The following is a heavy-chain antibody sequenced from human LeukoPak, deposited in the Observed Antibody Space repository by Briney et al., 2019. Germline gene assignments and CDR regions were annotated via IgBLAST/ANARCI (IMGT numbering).Heavy chain of an antibody. CDR3: ARGGRYCSGGICYWFDP. J-gene: IGHJ5*02. V-gene: IGHV1-18*01. D-gene: IGHD2-15*01. CDR2: ISAYNGNT. Sequence: ASVKVSCKASGYTFTSYGISWVRQAPGQGLEWMGWISAYNGNTNYAQKLQGRVTMTTDTSTSTAYMELRSLRSDDTAVYYCARGGRYCSGGICYWFDPWGQGTMVTVSS. CDR1: GYTFTSYG.